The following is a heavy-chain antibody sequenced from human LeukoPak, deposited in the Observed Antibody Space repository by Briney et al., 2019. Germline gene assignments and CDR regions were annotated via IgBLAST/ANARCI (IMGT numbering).Heavy chain of an antibody. Sequence: PSQTLSLTCTVSGGSISSGSYYWSWIRQPAGKGLEWIGRIYTSGSTNYNPSLKSRVTISVDTSKNQFSLKLSSVTAADTAVYYRARTTGGRRGNHHGGWFHPRGPGTLGT. V-gene: IGHV4-61*02. CDR1: GGSISSGSYY. CDR2: IYTSGST. D-gene: IGHD1-14*01. J-gene: IGHJ5*02. CDR3: ARTTGGRRGNHHGGWFHP.